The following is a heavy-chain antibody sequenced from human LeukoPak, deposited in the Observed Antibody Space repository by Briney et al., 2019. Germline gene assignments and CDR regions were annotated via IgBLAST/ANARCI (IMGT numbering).Heavy chain of an antibody. D-gene: IGHD3-22*01. J-gene: IGHJ5*02. V-gene: IGHV1-18*01. CDR3: ARTYYSDSSGYLGWFDP. CDR2: ISAYNGNT. Sequence: ASVKVSCKASGCTFTSYGISWVRQAPGQGLEWMGWISAYNGNTNYAQKLQGRVTMTTDTSTSTAYMELRSLRSDDTAVYYCARTYYSDSSGYLGWFDPWGQGTLVTVSS. CDR1: GCTFTSYG.